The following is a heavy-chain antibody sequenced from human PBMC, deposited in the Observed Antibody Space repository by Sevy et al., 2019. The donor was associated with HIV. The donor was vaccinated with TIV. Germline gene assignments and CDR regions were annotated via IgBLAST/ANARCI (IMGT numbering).Heavy chain of an antibody. CDR1: GGSISSYY. V-gene: IGHV4-59*01. Sequence: TVSLTCTVSGGSISSYYWSWIRQPPGKRLEWIGYIYYSGSTNYNPSLKSRVTISVDTSKNQFSLKLRSVTAADTAVYYCARESYDILPGSRGMDVWGQGTTVTVSS. CDR2: IYYSGST. D-gene: IGHD3-9*01. CDR3: ARESYDILPGSRGMDV. J-gene: IGHJ6*02.